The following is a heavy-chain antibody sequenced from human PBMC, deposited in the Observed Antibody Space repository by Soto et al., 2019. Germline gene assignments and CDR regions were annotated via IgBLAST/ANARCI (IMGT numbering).Heavy chain of an antibody. J-gene: IGHJ4*02. CDR3: ARHIASQSCRGGNCYGPFDY. CDR1: GGSISSSSYY. D-gene: IGHD2-15*01. Sequence: AETLSLTCTVSGGSISSSSYYWGWIRQPPGKGPEHIGYIYFSGSANFNPAIKRRPTISLDTSKNHLSLKLSSVTAADTAVYYCARHIASQSCRGGNCYGPFDYWGQGTLVTVSS. V-gene: IGHV4-61*03. CDR2: IYFSGSA.